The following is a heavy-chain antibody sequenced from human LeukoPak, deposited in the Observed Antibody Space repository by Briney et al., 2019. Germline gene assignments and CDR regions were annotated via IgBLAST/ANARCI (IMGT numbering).Heavy chain of an antibody. CDR2: IFYSGNT. J-gene: IGHJ4*02. V-gene: IGHV4-59*12. D-gene: IGHD3-10*01. Sequence: SETLSLTCTVSGGSIGTYYWNWIRQPPGKGLEWIGYIFYSGNTNYNPSLKSRVTISVDTSKNQFSLKLSSVTAADTAVYYCARYRYYGSGDFDYWGQGTLVTVSS. CDR3: ARYRYYGSGDFDY. CDR1: GGSIGTYY.